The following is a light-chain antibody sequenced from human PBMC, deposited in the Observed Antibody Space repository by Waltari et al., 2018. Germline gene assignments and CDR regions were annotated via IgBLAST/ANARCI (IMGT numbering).Light chain of an antibody. V-gene: IGLV1-51*01. Sequence: QSVLTQPPSVSAAPGQKVTISCSGSSSNIGNNYVSWYQQPPGTAPKLLIYDNHKRPSGIPDRFSGSKSGTSANLDITGLQTGDEADYYCGTWDSSLSAGVFGTGTKVTVL. CDR3: GTWDSSLSAGV. J-gene: IGLJ1*01. CDR1: SSNIGNNY. CDR2: DNH.